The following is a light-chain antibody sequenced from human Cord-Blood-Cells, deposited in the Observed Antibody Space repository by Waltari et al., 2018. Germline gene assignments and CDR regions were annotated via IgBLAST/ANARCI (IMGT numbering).Light chain of an antibody. V-gene: IGLV2-11*01. CDR1: SSDVGGYNY. CDR2: DVS. Sequence: QSALTQPRSVSGSPGQSVTISCTGTSSDVGGYNYVSWYQQHPGKAPKLRIYDVSKRPSGVPDRFCGSKYGNTASLTISGLQAEDEADYYCCSYAGSYTWVFGGGTKLTVL. J-gene: IGLJ3*02. CDR3: CSYAGSYTWV.